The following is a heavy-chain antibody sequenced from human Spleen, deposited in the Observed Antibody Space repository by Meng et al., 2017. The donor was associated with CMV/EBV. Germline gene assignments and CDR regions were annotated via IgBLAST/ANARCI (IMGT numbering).Heavy chain of an antibody. J-gene: IGHJ6*02. CDR1: GGTFSSYA. CDR3: ARDAISYDFWSQTAYGMDV. CDR2: IIPILGIA. Sequence: SVKVSCKASGGTFSSYAISWVRQAPGQGLEWMGGIIPILGIANYAQKFQGRVTITADKSTSTAYMELSSLRSEDTAVYYCARDAISYDFWSQTAYGMDVWGQGTTVTVSS. V-gene: IGHV1-69*10. D-gene: IGHD3-3*01.